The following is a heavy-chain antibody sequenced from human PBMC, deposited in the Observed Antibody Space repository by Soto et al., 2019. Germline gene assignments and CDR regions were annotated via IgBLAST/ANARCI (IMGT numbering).Heavy chain of an antibody. CDR3: ARRSYSSSWYDVRSEYFQH. V-gene: IGHV3-30-3*01. CDR2: ISYDGSNK. J-gene: IGHJ1*01. Sequence: QVQLVESGGGVVQPGRSLRLSCAASGFTFSSYAMHWVRQAPGKGLEWVAVISYDGSNKYYADSVKGRFTISRDNSKNTLYLQMNSLRAEDTAVYYCARRSYSSSWYDVRSEYFQHWGQGTLVTVSS. D-gene: IGHD6-13*01. CDR1: GFTFSSYA.